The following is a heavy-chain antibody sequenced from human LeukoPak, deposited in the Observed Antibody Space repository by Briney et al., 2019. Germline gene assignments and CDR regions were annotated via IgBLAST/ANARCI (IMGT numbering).Heavy chain of an antibody. J-gene: IGHJ4*02. V-gene: IGHV1-18*01. CDR2: ISAYNGNT. CDR3: ARGYSSSWQNYFDY. CDR1: GGTFSSYA. D-gene: IGHD6-13*01. Sequence: ASVKVSCKASGGTFSSYAISWVRQAPGQGLEWMGWISAYNGNTNYAQKLQGRVTMTTDTSTSTAYMELRSLRSDDTAVYYCARGYSSSWQNYFDYWGQGTLVTVSS.